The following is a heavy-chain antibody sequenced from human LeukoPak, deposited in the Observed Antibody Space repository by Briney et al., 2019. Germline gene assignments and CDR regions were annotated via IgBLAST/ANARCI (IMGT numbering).Heavy chain of an antibody. D-gene: IGHD2-2*01. Sequence: GGSLRLSCAASGFTFSSYWMHWVRQAPGKGLEWVANINQDGREEHFVDSVKGRFTISRDNPKNSLYLQMNSLRAEDTAVYYCSRGQPFGDYWGQGALVTVSS. CDR2: INQDGREE. CDR3: SRGQPFGDY. J-gene: IGHJ4*02. V-gene: IGHV3-7*03. CDR1: GFTFSSYW.